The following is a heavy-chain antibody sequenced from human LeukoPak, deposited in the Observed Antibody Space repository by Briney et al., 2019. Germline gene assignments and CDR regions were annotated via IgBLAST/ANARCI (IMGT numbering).Heavy chain of an antibody. V-gene: IGHV1-2*06. D-gene: IGHD1-20*01. J-gene: IGHJ6*03. CDR1: GYTFTGYY. CDR2: INPNSGGT. Sequence: ASVKVSCKASGYTFTGYYMHWVRQAPGQGLEWMGRINPNSGGTNYAQKFQGRVTMTRDTSISAAYMELSRLRSDDTAVYYCARDPYREFGYINGQEAYYYYYYMDVWGKGTTVTVSS. CDR3: ARDPYREFGYINGQEAYYYYYYMDV.